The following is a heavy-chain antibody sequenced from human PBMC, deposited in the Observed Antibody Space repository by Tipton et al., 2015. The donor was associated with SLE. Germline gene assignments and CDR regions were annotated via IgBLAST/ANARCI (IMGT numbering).Heavy chain of an antibody. J-gene: IGHJ3*02. D-gene: IGHD3-22*01. Sequence: TLSLTCAVYGGSFSGYHWSWIRQPPGKGLEWIGEVDHSGSTNYNPSLKSRVTISVDRSKNQFSLKLNSVTAADTAVYYCARYHRAYYYDSSGPDAFDIWGQGTMVTVSS. CDR2: VDHSGST. CDR1: GGSFSGYH. CDR3: ARYHRAYYYDSSGPDAFDI. V-gene: IGHV4-34*01.